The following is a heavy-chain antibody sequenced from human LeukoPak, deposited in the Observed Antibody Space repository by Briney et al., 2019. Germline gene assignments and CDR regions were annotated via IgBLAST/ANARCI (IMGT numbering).Heavy chain of an antibody. J-gene: IGHJ4*02. V-gene: IGHV4-59*01. D-gene: IGHD3-22*01. CDR3: AVSSGYYGYYFDY. CDR2: IYYSGST. Sequence: SETLSLTRTASGGSISSYYWSWIRQPPGKGLEWIAYIYYSGSTNYNPSLKSRVTISIDTSKNQFSLKLSSVTAADTAVYYCAVSSGYYGYYFDYWGQGTLVTVSS. CDR1: GGSISSYY.